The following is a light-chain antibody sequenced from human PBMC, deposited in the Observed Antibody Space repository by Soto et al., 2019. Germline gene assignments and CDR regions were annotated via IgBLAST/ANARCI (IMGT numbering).Light chain of an antibody. V-gene: IGKV3-11*01. CDR3: QQRSNWPLT. Sequence: EIVMTHSPATLSLSPCERATLSCRASQSVGSSLAWYQQRPGQAPRLLIYDAFIRATGIPARFSGSESGTDFTLTISSLEPEDFAVYYCQQRSNWPLTFGQGTRLEIK. J-gene: IGKJ5*01. CDR2: DAF. CDR1: QSVGSS.